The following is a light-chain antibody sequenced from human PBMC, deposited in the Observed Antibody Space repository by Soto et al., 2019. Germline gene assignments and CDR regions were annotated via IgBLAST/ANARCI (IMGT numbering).Light chain of an antibody. CDR1: QTVTSAY. CDR2: DAS. CDR3: QQYGDSSLT. Sequence: EIVLTQSPAILSLSPGDRATLSCGASQTVTSAYLAWYQQKPGLAPRLLIYDASSRATGIPDRFSGSGSGTDFTLTISRLEPEDVAVYYCQQYGDSSLTFGGGTQVEV. J-gene: IGKJ4*01. V-gene: IGKV3D-20*01.